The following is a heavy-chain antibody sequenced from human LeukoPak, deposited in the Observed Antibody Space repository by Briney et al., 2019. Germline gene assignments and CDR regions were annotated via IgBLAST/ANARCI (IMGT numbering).Heavy chain of an antibody. CDR1: GFTFTTYA. J-gene: IGHJ4*02. D-gene: IGHD3-22*01. CDR3: TTSRYYYDSSGPNDY. CDR2: IKSKTDGGTT. Sequence: GGSLRLSCAASGFTFTTYAMSWVRQAPGKGLEWVGRIKSKTDGGTTDYAAPVKGRFTISRDDSKNTLYLQMNSLKTEDTAVYYCTTSRYYYDSSGPNDYWGQGTLVTVSS. V-gene: IGHV3-15*01.